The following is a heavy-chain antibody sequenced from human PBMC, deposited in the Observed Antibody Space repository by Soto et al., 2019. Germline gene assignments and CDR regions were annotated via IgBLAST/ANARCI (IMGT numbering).Heavy chain of an antibody. J-gene: IGHJ4*02. D-gene: IGHD5-18*01. Sequence: PGGSLRLSCVVSGFTLSSRWMHWVRQTPGKGLVWVSRIKTDGSITNYADSVKGRFTISRDNAKNTLYLHMNSLRPEDTAMYYCIRDKDTHGPAVIDSRGQRTLVTVSS. CDR1: GFTLSSRW. CDR2: IKTDGSIT. CDR3: IRDKDTHGPAVIDS. V-gene: IGHV3-74*01.